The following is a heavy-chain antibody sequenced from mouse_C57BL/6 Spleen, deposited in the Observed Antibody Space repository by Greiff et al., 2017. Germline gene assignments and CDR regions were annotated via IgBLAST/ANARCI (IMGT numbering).Heavy chain of an antibody. CDR1: GFSLTSYG. CDR3: ARKGGIWYFDV. J-gene: IGHJ1*03. CDR2: IWRGGSH. V-gene: IGHV2-2*01. Sequence: VQLQESGPGLVQPSQSLSITCTVSGFSLTSYGVHWVRQSPGKGLEWLGVIWRGGSHDYNAAFISRLSISKDNSKSQVFFKMNSLQADDTAIYYCARKGGIWYFDVWGTGTTVTVSS.